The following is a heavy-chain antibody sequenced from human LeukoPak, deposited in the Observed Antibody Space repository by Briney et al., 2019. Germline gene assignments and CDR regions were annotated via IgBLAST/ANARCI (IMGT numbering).Heavy chain of an antibody. V-gene: IGHV1-2*02. CDR2: VTPSDGA. D-gene: IGHD5-24*01. CDR3: ARDRYGDGFAHFDY. CDR1: GYTFTAYA. J-gene: IGHJ4*02. Sequence: ASVQVSCKSSGYTFTAYAIHWVRQAPGQGLEWMGWVTPSDGANYAQKFQGRVTMTRDTSMSTAYMDLNRLTSDDTAVYFCARDRYGDGFAHFDYRGQGTLVTVSS.